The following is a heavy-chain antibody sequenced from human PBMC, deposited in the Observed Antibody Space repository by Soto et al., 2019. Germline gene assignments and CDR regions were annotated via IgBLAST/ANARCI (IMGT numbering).Heavy chain of an antibody. J-gene: IGHJ4*02. CDR3: ARKIDVPTGMLDH. V-gene: IGHV3-23*01. CDR1: GFTLSNSV. D-gene: IGHD1-1*01. CDR2: IAGKT. Sequence: EVHLLQSGGGLVQPGGSLRLSCATSGFTLSNSVMSWVRQAQGKGLEWVSTIAGKTYYSDSVKGRFTISRDNSQSTLYLQLNSLRAEDTAVYYCARKIDVPTGMLDHWGQGTLVTVSS.